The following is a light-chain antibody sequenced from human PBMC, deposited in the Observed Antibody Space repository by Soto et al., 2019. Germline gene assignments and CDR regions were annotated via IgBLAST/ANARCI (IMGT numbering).Light chain of an antibody. CDR2: AAS. V-gene: IGKV1-16*02. CDR3: QQYKNYPLT. Sequence: DIQMTQSPSSLSASVGDRVTITCLASQGISNYLAWFQQKPGKAPKSLIYAASSLHSGVPSKFSGSGYGTDFTLTISSLQPEDFATYYCQQYKNYPLTFGGGTKVDI. CDR1: QGISNY. J-gene: IGKJ4*01.